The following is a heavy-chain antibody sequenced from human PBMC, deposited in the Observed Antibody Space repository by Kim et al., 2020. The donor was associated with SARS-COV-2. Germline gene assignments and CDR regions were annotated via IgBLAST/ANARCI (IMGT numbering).Heavy chain of an antibody. CDR3: ARDDSPIAAGHYYYGMDV. CDR1: GFTFSSYS. Sequence: GGSLRLSCAASGFTFSSYSMNWVCQAPGKGLEWVSSISSSSSYIYYADSVKGRFTISRDNAKNSLYLQMNSLRAEDTAVYYCARDDSPIAAGHYYYGMDVWGQGTTVTVSS. J-gene: IGHJ6*02. CDR2: ISSSSSYI. D-gene: IGHD6-13*01. V-gene: IGHV3-21*01.